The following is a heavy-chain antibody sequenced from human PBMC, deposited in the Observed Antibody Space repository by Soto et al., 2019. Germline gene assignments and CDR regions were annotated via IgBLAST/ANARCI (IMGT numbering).Heavy chain of an antibody. J-gene: IGHJ2*01. Sequence: ASVKVSCKASGYTFTDYYMHWVRQAPGQGLEWMGWINPNSGGTNYAQKFQGRVTMTRDTSISTAYMELSRLRSDDTAVYYCARMVTKRYWYFDLWGRGTLVTASS. V-gene: IGHV1-2*02. D-gene: IGHD2-21*02. CDR3: ARMVTKRYWYFDL. CDR1: GYTFTDYY. CDR2: INPNSGGT.